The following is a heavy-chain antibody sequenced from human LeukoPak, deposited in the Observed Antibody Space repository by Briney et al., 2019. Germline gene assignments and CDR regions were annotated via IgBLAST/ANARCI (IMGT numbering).Heavy chain of an antibody. J-gene: IGHJ4*02. CDR1: GGSFSGYY. CDR2: INHSGST. CDR3: ARVPRQGQLPEIHFDY. D-gene: IGHD2-2*01. Sequence: SETLSLTCAVYGGSFSGYYWSWIRQPPGKGLEWIGEINHSGSTNYNPSLKSRVTISVDTSKNRFSLKLSSVTAADTAVYYCARVPRQGQLPEIHFDYWGQGTLVTVSS. V-gene: IGHV4-34*01.